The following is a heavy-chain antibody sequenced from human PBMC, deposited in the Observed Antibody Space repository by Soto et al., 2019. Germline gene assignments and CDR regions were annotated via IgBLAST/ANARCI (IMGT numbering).Heavy chain of an antibody. D-gene: IGHD2-2*01. J-gene: IGHJ6*02. CDR2: IKSKTDGGTT. CDR3: TLDCSSTSCTSWYYYGMDV. CDR1: GFTFSNAW. V-gene: IGHV3-15*07. Sequence: GGSLRLSCAASGFTFSNAWMNWVRQAPGKGLEWVGRIKSKTDGGTTDYAAPVKGRFTISRDDSKNTLYLQMNSLKTEDTAVYYCTLDCSSTSCTSWYYYGMDVWGQGTTVTVSS.